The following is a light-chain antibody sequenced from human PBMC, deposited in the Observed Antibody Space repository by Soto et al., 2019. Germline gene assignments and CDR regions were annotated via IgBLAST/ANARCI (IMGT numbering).Light chain of an antibody. Sequence: VLTQSPATLSVSPGERVTLSCRASQSVSSLLAWYQQKPGQAPRLLIYSTSTMATGIPAWFSGSGSGTEFTLTISSLQSEDFAIYYCQQYHYWPYTFGQGTNLEIK. CDR3: QQYHYWPYT. J-gene: IGKJ2*01. V-gene: IGKV3-15*01. CDR1: QSVSSL. CDR2: STS.